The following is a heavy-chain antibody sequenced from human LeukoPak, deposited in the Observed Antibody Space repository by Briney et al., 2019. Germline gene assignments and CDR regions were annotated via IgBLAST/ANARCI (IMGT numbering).Heavy chain of an antibody. CDR3: ARGLGWYFDY. V-gene: IGHV3-21*01. CDR1: RFTFSRYS. D-gene: IGHD2-15*01. Sequence: RGSPRVSRAASRFTFSRYSMNWGRQAPGKGLEWVSAISSRRRYIYYADSVKGRFTISGDKDKNSLYLHMNRLRAEDMAVYYCARGLGWYFDYWGQGTLVTVSS. J-gene: IGHJ4*02. CDR2: ISSRRRYI.